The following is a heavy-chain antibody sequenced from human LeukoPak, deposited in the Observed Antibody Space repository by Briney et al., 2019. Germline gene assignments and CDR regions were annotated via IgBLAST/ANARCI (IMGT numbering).Heavy chain of an antibody. D-gene: IGHD2-2*01. Sequence: GGSLRLSCAASGFTFSSYSMNWVRQAPGKGLEWVSSISSSSSYIYYADSVKGRFTISRDNAKNSLYLQMNSLRAEDTAVYYCAGHCSSTSCYAGPVDYWGQGTLVTVSS. CDR3: AGHCSSTSCYAGPVDY. CDR2: ISSSSSYI. CDR1: GFTFSSYS. V-gene: IGHV3-21*01. J-gene: IGHJ4*02.